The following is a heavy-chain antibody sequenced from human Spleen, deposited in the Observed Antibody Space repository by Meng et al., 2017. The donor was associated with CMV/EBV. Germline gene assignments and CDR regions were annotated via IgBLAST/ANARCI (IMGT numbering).Heavy chain of an antibody. D-gene: IGHD6-19*01. V-gene: IGHV3-74*01. CDR1: GLTFSSYW. CDR3: AKAHDHASWYSSGPSVGWFDP. Sequence: GGSLRLSCAASGLTFSSYWMHWVRQAPGKGLVWVPRINSDASSTSYEDPVKGRFTISRDYTKNTLYLQMKSLIAKETAVYYCAKAHDHASWYSSGPSVGWFDPWGQGTLVTVSS. CDR2: INSDASST. J-gene: IGHJ5*02.